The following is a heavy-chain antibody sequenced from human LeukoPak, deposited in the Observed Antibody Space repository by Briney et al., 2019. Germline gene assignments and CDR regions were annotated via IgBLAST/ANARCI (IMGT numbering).Heavy chain of an antibody. CDR3: ARAYKDRSLAGKKEFFQH. D-gene: IGHD6-19*01. CDR2: ISSSNIII. Sequence: GGSLRLSCAASGFTFSSHSMNWVRQAPGKGLEWVSYISSSNIIIHYADSVKGRFTISRDDANNFLYLQMNSLRAEDTALYYCARAYKDRSLAGKKEFFQHWGQGTLVTVSS. V-gene: IGHV3-48*04. J-gene: IGHJ1*01. CDR1: GFTFSSHS.